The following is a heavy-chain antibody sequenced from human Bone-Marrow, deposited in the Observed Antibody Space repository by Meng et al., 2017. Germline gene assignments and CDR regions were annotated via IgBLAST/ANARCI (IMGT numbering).Heavy chain of an antibody. Sequence: QVQLGQSGAEGEKPGSSVKVSCKASGGTFSSYAISWVRQAPGQGLEWMGGIIPIFGTANYAQKFQGRVTITADESTSTAYMELSSLRSEDTAVYYCATIGRYCSSTSCLNWFDPWGQGTLVTVSS. CDR3: ATIGRYCSSTSCLNWFDP. D-gene: IGHD2-2*01. CDR2: IIPIFGTA. J-gene: IGHJ5*02. V-gene: IGHV1-69*01. CDR1: GGTFSSYA.